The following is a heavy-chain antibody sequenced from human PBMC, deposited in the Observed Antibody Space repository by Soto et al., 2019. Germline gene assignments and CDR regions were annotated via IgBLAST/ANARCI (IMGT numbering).Heavy chain of an antibody. CDR1: GYTFTSYD. J-gene: IGHJ6*02. D-gene: IGHD3-22*01. CDR2: MNPNSGNT. V-gene: IGHV1-8*01. CDR3: AREDGGYYDSSGYFYGMDV. Sequence: ASVKVSCKASGYTFTSYDINWVRQATGQGLEWMGWMNPNSGNTGYAQKFQGRVTMTRNTSISTAYMELSRLRSDDTAVYYCAREDGGYYDSSGYFYGMDVWGQGTTVTVSS.